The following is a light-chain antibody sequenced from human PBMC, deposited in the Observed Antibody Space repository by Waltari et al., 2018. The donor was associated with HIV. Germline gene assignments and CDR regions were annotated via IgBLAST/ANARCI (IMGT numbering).Light chain of an antibody. V-gene: IGKV3-15*01. Sequence: EIVMTQSPATLSVSPGERATLSCRASQSVSSNLAWYQQKPGQAPRLLIYGASTRATGIPVRFSGSGSGTEFTLTISSLRSEDFAVYYCQQYNNWPPERTFGQGTKVEIK. J-gene: IGKJ1*01. CDR3: QQYNNWPPERT. CDR2: GAS. CDR1: QSVSSN.